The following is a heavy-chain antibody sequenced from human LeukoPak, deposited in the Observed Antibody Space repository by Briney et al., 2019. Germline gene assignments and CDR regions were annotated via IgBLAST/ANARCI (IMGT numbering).Heavy chain of an antibody. V-gene: IGHV6-1*01. CDR2: TYFRSKWYN. D-gene: IGHD3-22*01. CDR3: VRVTTTFDY. Sequence: SQTLSLTCAVSGDNVSSNSATWNWIGQSPSRGLEWLGRTYFRSKWYNDYAVSVKSRITINPDPSKNQFSLQLNSVTPEDTAVYYCVRVTTTFDYWGQGTLVTVSS. CDR1: GDNVSSNSAT. J-gene: IGHJ4*02.